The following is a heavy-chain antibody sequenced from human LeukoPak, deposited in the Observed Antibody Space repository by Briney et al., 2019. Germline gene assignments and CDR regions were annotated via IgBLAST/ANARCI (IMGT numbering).Heavy chain of an antibody. CDR1: GFTFSSYA. CDR3: AKDRSRGSSSVFDY. J-gene: IGHJ4*02. V-gene: IGHV3-23*01. Sequence: PGGSLRLSCAASGFTFSSYAMNWVRQAPGKGLEWVSAISGSGGSTYCADSVKGRFTISRDNSKNTLYLQMSSLRAEDTAVYYCAKDRSRGSSSVFDYWGQGTLVTVSS. D-gene: IGHD6-6*01. CDR2: ISGSGGST.